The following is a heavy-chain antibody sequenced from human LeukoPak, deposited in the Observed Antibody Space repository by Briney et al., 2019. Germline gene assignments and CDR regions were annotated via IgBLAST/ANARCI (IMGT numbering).Heavy chain of an antibody. J-gene: IGHJ5*02. D-gene: IGHD3-3*02. V-gene: IGHV1-18*01. CDR3: ARDSVLGAPYTDH. CDR1: GYIFPNYA. CDR2: ISDHNGTP. Sequence: GASVKVSCKGSGYIFPNYAISWARQAPGQGLEWMGWISDHNGTPNYAQKFEGRVTMTTDTSTSTAYMELTSLTSDDTAVYYCARDSVLGAPYTDHWGQGTLVTVSS.